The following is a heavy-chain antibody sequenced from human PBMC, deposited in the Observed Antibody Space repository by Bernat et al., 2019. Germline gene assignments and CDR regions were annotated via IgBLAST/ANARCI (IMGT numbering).Heavy chain of an antibody. D-gene: IGHD6-19*01. CDR1: GYTFTHHG. J-gene: IGHJ4*02. CDR3: ARDPSTTSGWYAYFDS. CDR2: ISGYNGDT. Sequence: QVQLVQSGTEVKKPGASVRVSCKTSGYTFTHHGIGWVRQAPGQGLEWLGWISGYNGDTIYAQRLQGRVTMTTYTATSTAYMELTSLGPDDTAVSYCARDPSTTSGWYAYFDSWGQGTLVTVSS. V-gene: IGHV1-18*01.